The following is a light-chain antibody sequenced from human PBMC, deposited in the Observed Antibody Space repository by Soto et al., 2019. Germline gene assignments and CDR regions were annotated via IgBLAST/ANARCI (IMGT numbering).Light chain of an antibody. CDR3: KQANSFPIT. Sequence: DIQMTQSPSSVSASVGDRVTISCRASQDISTWLAWYQQKPGKAHKLLIYAAYNLQSGVQSRFSGSGSGTDFTLTIRTLQSEDFATYFCKQANSFPITFGQGTRLEIK. CDR2: AAY. CDR1: QDISTW. V-gene: IGKV1-12*01. J-gene: IGKJ5*01.